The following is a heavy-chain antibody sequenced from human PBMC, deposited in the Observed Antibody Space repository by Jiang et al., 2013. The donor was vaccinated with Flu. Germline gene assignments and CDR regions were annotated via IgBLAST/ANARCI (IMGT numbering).Heavy chain of an antibody. CDR3: VRDDAGYAF. V-gene: IGHV3-30*04. CDR1: GFTFSGLA. J-gene: IGHJ4*02. CDR2: ISYDGRNT. D-gene: IGHD5-12*01. Sequence: GRSLRLSCATPGFTFSGLALHWVRQAPGQGLEWVAVISYDGRNTNYADSVKGRFTISRDKSKNTMYLQMNSLTGEDTGVYYCVRDDAGYAFWGQGTLVTVSS.